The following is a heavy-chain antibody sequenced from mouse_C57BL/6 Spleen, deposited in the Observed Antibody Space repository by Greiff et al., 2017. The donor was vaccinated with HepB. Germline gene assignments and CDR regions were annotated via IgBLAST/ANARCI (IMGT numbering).Heavy chain of an antibody. CDR1: GFNIKDYY. V-gene: IGHV14-1*01. CDR3: PPITAGGYFDV. J-gene: IGHJ1*03. Sequence: EVKLQESGAELVRPGASVKLSCTASGFNIKDYYMHWVKQRPEQGLEWIGRIDPEDGDTEYAPKFQGKATMTADTSSNTAYLQLSSLTSEDAAVYDSPPITAGGYFDVWGTGTTVTVSS. D-gene: IGHD1-1*01. CDR2: IDPEDGDT.